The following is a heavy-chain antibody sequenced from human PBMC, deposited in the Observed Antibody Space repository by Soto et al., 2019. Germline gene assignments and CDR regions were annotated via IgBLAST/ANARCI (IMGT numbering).Heavy chain of an antibody. CDR2: VYYTGST. Sequence: PSETRSLTCIVSGGSISGSYSSWSRQSPGKGLEWLGYVYYTGSTNYSPSLRSRVSISVDTSKNGFSLRLSSVTDEDTAVYFCARSVAVPGAHIDYWGQGTQVTVSS. V-gene: IGHV4-59*01. D-gene: IGHD6-19*01. J-gene: IGHJ4*02. CDR3: ARSVAVPGAHIDY. CDR1: GGSISGSY.